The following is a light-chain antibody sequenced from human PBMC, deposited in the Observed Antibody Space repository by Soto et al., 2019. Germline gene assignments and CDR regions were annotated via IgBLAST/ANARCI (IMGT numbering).Light chain of an antibody. Sequence: DIQMTQSPSSLSASRGDRVTITCRTSQRISTYLNWYQQKPGKAPKLLIYAATSLQSGVPSRFSGSGSGTDFTLTISSLQPEDFATYYCQESYSIPYTFGQGTKLEIK. CDR3: QESYSIPYT. CDR1: QRISTY. V-gene: IGKV1-39*01. J-gene: IGKJ2*01. CDR2: AAT.